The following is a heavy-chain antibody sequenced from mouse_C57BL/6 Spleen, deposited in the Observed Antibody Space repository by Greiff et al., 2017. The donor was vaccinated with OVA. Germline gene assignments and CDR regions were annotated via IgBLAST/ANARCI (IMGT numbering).Heavy chain of an antibody. Sequence: VQLQQPGAELVKPGASVKMSCKASGYTFTSYWITWVKQRPGQGLEWIGDIYPGSGSTNYNEKFKSKATLTVDTSSSTAYMQLSSLTSEDSAVYYGARGYYGSRYAMDYWGQGTSVTVSS. V-gene: IGHV1-55*01. D-gene: IGHD1-1*01. J-gene: IGHJ4*01. CDR2: IYPGSGST. CDR1: GYTFTSYW. CDR3: ARGYYGSRYAMDY.